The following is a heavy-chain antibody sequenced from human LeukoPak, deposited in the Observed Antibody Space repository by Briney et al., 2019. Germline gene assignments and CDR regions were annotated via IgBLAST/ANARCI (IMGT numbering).Heavy chain of an antibody. V-gene: IGHV4-59*01. CDR2: IHYTGST. D-gene: IGHD3-10*01. Sequence: SETLSLTCTVSGGSISTYYWSWIRQSPGKGLECIGYIHYTGSTNHNPSLKSRVTISVETSKNQFSLKLKSVTAADTAVYYCARGGYYGSGNDFRFDPWGQGTLVTVSS. J-gene: IGHJ5*02. CDR3: ARGGYYGSGNDFRFDP. CDR1: GGSISTYY.